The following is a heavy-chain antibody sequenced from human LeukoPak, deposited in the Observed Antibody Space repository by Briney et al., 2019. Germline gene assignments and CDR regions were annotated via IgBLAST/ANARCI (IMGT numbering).Heavy chain of an antibody. J-gene: IGHJ6*03. CDR2: TYYRSKWFN. Sequence: SQTLSLTCAISGDSVSSNSAAWNWIRQSPSRGLEWLGRTYYRSKWFNDYAVSVKSRITINPDTSKNQFSPQLNSVTPDDTAVYYCAREGGSYLTRIQSDYYYYYMDVWGKGTTVTVSS. CDR3: AREGGSYLTRIQSDYYYYYMDV. D-gene: IGHD1-26*01. CDR1: GDSVSSNSAA. V-gene: IGHV6-1*01.